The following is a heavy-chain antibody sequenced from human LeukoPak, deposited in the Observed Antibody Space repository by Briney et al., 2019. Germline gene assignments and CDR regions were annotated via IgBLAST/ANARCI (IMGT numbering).Heavy chain of an antibody. V-gene: IGHV3-30*18. CDR2: ISYDGRNK. D-gene: IGHD5-18*01. CDR1: GFTFSSYG. CDR3: AKDRCSYAYEYFDC. Sequence: PGGSLRLSCAASGFTFSSYGMHWVRQAPGKGLEWVAVISYDGRNKYYADSVKGRFTISRDNSKNTLYLQMNSLRAEDTAVYYCAKDRCSYAYEYFDCWGQGTLVTVSS. J-gene: IGHJ4*02.